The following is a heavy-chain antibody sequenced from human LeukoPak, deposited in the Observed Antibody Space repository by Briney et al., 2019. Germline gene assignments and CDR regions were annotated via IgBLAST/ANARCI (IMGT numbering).Heavy chain of an antibody. D-gene: IGHD3-9*01. Sequence: SETLSLTCSVSGDSISSRDYYWSWIRQPPGKGLEWIGYIYYSGSTSYNPSLKSRVTISVDTSKNQFSLRLSSVTAADTAVYYCARGFDGQNAFDIWGQGTMVTVSS. V-gene: IGHV4-30-4*08. J-gene: IGHJ3*02. CDR1: GDSISSRDYY. CDR2: IYYSGST. CDR3: ARGFDGQNAFDI.